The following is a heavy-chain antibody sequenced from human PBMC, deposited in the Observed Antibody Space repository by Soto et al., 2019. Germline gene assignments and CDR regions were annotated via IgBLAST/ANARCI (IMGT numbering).Heavy chain of an antibody. CDR1: GFTFSSYG. CDR3: AKDYEGGSYYYYYYGMDV. J-gene: IGHJ6*02. Sequence: GGSLRLSCAASGFTFSSYGMHWVRQAPGKGLEWVAVISYDGSNKYYADSVKGRFTISRDNSKNTLYLQMNSLRAEDTAVYYCAKDYEGGSYYYYYYGMDVWGQGTTVTVSS. D-gene: IGHD1-26*01. CDR2: ISYDGSNK. V-gene: IGHV3-30*18.